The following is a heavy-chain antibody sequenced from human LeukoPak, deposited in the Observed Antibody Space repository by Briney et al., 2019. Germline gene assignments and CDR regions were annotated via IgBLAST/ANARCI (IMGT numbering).Heavy chain of an antibody. CDR3: ARGGDGYNYVDY. Sequence: KPSETLSLTCTVSVGSIGRYYWSWIRQPPGKGLEWIAYIFFSGTTKYNPSLESRVTISVDTSKNQFSLDLTSVTAADTALYYCARGGDGYNYVDYWGPGTLVTVSS. CDR2: IFFSGTT. J-gene: IGHJ4*02. D-gene: IGHD5-24*01. CDR1: VGSIGRYY. V-gene: IGHV4-59*01.